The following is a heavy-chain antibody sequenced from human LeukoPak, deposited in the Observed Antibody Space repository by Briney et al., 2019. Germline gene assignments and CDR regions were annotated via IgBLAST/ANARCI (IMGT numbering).Heavy chain of an antibody. V-gene: IGHV4-34*01. Sequence: SETLSLTCAVYGGSFSGYYWSWIRQPPGKGLEWIGEINHSGSTNYNPSLKSRVTISVDTSKNQLSLKLSSVTAADTAVYYCARPVGSGSYYYYYGMDVWGKGTTVTVSS. CDR2: INHSGST. CDR1: GGSFSGYY. J-gene: IGHJ6*04. D-gene: IGHD3-10*01. CDR3: ARPVGSGSYYYYYGMDV.